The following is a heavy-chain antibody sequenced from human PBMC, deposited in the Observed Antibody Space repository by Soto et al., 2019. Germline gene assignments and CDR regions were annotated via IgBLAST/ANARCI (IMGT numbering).Heavy chain of an antibody. CDR2: IYWDDHK. D-gene: IGHD6-19*01. Sequence: QITLKESGPTLVKPTQTLTLTCTFSGFSLSSTRMAVGWIRQPPGKALEWLALIYWDDHKRYSQFLKSSLTSTKGTSKTPVVLTMSKMDPVDPARYYCAHIVVAGLGYYFDYWGQGTLVTVSS. CDR3: AHIVVAGLGYYFDY. V-gene: IGHV2-5*02. CDR1: GFSLSSTRMA. J-gene: IGHJ4*02.